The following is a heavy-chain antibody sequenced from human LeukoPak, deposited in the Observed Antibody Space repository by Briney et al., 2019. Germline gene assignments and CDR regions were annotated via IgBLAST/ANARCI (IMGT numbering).Heavy chain of an antibody. CDR2: INHSVST. J-gene: IGHJ3*02. V-gene: IGHV4-34*01. D-gene: IGHD4-23*01. CDR3: PRCSFLGGNSNDAFDI. CDR1: GGSFSGYY. Sequence: SETLSLTCAVYGGSFSGYYWSWVRQPPGKGLEWIGEINHSVSTNYNPTLKTRVTISGATSKKQFSLKLSSVPPVDTPVNSWPRCSFLGGNSNDAFDIWGQGTMVTVSS.